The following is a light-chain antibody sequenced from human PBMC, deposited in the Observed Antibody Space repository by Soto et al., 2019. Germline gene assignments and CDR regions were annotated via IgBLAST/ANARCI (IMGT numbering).Light chain of an antibody. V-gene: IGLV2-14*01. Sequence: QSALTQPASVSGSPGQSITISCTGTSSDVGGYNFVSWYQQHPGKAPKLMIYEVTNRPSGVSDRFSASKSGNTASLTISGLQAEDEAVYYCSSYTTGNTLVLGGGTKLTVL. J-gene: IGLJ2*01. CDR1: SSDVGGYNF. CDR2: EVT. CDR3: SSYTTGNTLV.